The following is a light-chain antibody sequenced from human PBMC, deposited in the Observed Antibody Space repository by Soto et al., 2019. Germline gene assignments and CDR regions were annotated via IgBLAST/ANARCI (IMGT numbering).Light chain of an antibody. J-gene: IGKJ1*01. V-gene: IGKV3-15*01. CDR1: QSVSSD. CDR2: GAS. Sequence: VVTQSPATLSVFPGETATLSCRASQSVSSDLAWYQQRPGQAPRLLIYGASTRATGIPARFRGSGSGTEFRLTISSLQSEDFATYYWQQYNNWHPKMAFGRGTKVEIK. CDR3: QQYNNWHPKMA.